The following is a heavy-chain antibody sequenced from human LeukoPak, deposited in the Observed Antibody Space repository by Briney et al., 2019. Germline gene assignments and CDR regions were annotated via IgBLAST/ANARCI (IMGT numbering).Heavy chain of an antibody. CDR2: IYYSGST. D-gene: IGHD2/OR15-2a*01. CDR1: GGSISSGGYY. Sequence: PSQTLSLTCTVSGGSISSGGYYWSWIRQHPGKGLEWIGYIYYSGSTYYNPSLKSRVTISVDTSKNQFSLKLSSVTAADTAVYYCARDEPFRRWAFDIWAQGTMVTVSS. J-gene: IGHJ3*02. CDR3: ARDEPFRRWAFDI. V-gene: IGHV4-31*03.